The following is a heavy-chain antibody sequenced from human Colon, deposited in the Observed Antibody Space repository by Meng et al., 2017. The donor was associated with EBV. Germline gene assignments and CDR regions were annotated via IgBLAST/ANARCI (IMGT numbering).Heavy chain of an antibody. J-gene: IGHJ4*02. V-gene: IGHV1-18*01. CDR2: INAYNGDT. Sequence: QPVQSGGEVKRPGPSVKVPCKVSGYTFTNYGITWVRQAPGQGLEWMGWINAYNGDTNYAQTLQGRVTMTTDTSTSTAYMELRSLRSDDTAVYYCARVEVGITSGDYWGQGTLVTVSS. D-gene: IGHD1-26*01. CDR1: GYTFTNYG. CDR3: ARVEVGITSGDY.